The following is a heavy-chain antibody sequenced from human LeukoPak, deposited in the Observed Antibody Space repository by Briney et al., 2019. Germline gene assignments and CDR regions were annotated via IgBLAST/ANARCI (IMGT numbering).Heavy chain of an antibody. Sequence: GGSLRLSCAASGFTFSSGWMSWVRQAPRKGLEWVAQIKTETDGAPTDYAAPVKGRFTISRDDSKNTLYLQMNSLKTEDTAVYYCTTRRNSDVWGQGTMVTVSS. CDR3: TTRRNSDV. CDR1: GFTFSSGW. J-gene: IGHJ3*01. D-gene: IGHD4-23*01. CDR2: IKTETDGAPT. V-gene: IGHV3-15*01.